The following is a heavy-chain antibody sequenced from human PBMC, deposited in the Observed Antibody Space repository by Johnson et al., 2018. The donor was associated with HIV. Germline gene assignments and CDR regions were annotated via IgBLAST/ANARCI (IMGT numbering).Heavy chain of an antibody. J-gene: IGHJ3*02. Sequence: EQLVESGGGVVRPGGSLRLSCGVSGFTFDDYAMSWVRQTPGQGLEWVSGINWNGGSTDYADSVKGRFTISIDNAKNSLYLQMNSLRAEDTALYYCARETGFAIFGVVKLNAFDIWGQGTMVTVFS. D-gene: IGHD3-3*01. CDR3: ARETGFAIFGVVKLNAFDI. CDR1: GFTFDDYA. CDR2: INWNGGST. V-gene: IGHV3-20*04.